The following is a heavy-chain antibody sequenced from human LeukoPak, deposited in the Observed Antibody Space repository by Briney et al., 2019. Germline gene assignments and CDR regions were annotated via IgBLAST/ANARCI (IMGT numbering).Heavy chain of an antibody. CDR3: ARVSSSSGYYFDY. CDR1: GGSISSYY. CDR2: IYSKGST. J-gene: IGHJ4*02. D-gene: IGHD6-19*01. Sequence: PSETLSLTCTVSGGSISSYYWNWIRQPAGRGLEWIGRIYSKGSTNSNPSLRSRITMSVDTSKSQFSLKVSSVTAADTAVYYCARVSSSSGYYFDYWGQGTLVTVSS. V-gene: IGHV4-4*07.